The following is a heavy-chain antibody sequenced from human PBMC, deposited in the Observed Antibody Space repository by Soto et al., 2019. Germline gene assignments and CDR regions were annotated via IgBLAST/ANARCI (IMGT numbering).Heavy chain of an antibody. CDR1: GYTFTGYY. D-gene: IGHD6-19*01. CDR2: INPNSGGT. J-gene: IGHJ6*02. Sequence: ASVKVSCKASGYTFTGYYMHWVRQAPGQGLEWMGWINPNSGGTNYAQKFQGWVTMTRDTSISTAYMELSRLRSDDTAVYYCGRGTEGSSGSNTYYYGMDVWGQGTTVTVSS. CDR3: GRGTEGSSGSNTYYYGMDV. V-gene: IGHV1-2*04.